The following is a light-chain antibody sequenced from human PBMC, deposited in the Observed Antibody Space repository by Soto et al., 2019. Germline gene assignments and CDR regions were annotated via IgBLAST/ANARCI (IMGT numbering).Light chain of an antibody. Sequence: QAVLTHPLSVSWSPGHSVTISCTGTGNDVGAYNYVSWYQQHPGRPPKLMIYDVVRWPSGVPDRFSGSKSGNTASLTISGPQAEDEADYFCCSYAGGYTYPFGTGTKAPS. J-gene: IGLJ1*01. CDR3: CSYAGGYTYP. V-gene: IGLV2-11*01. CDR2: DVV. CDR1: GNDVGAYNY.